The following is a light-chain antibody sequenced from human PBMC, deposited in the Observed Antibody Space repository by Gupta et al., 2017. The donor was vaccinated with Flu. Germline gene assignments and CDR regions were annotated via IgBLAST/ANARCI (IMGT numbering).Light chain of an antibody. CDR2: GVS. J-gene: IGKJ1*01. CDR1: QSISSRS. V-gene: IGKV3-20*01. Sequence: EIGLTQSPGTLSLSPGERATLSCRTSQSISSRSLAWYQQKPGQAPRLLIYGVSSRATGIPDRFSGRGSGTDFSLTITRLEPEDFAVYYCRQDDSLPRTFGQGTKVEIK. CDR3: RQDDSLPRT.